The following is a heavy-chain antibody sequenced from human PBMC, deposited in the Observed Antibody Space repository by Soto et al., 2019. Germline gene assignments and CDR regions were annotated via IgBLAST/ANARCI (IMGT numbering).Heavy chain of an antibody. J-gene: IGHJ5*02. CDR3: ASLKGAYCITTYTWFDP. CDR2: IYYTGTT. V-gene: IGHV4-39*01. CDR1: GDCITSSGYF. Sequence: SDTLALACNVCGDCITSSGYFVSCIRQPPGKGLEWIGDIYYTGTTHYNPSLKSRVTISGDTSKNQFSLKLSSVTAADTSVYDCASLKGAYCITTYTWFDPWGQGIQVTVSS. D-gene: IGHD1-26*01.